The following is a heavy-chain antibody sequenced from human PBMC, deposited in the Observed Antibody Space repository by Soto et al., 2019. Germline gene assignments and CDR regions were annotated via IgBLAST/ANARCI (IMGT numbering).Heavy chain of an antibody. CDR2: IYYSGST. J-gene: IGHJ6*02. CDR1: GGSISSGDYY. Sequence: PSETLSLTCTVSGGSISSGDYYWSWIRQPPGTGLEWIGYIYYSGSTYYNPSLKSRDTISVDTSKNQYSLKLSSVTAADTAVYYCAREPGVAFRMDVWGQGTTVTVSS. D-gene: IGHD3-3*02. CDR3: AREPGVAFRMDV. V-gene: IGHV4-30-4*01.